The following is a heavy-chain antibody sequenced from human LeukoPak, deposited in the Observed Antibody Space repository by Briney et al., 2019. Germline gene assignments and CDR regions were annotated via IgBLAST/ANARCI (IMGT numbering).Heavy chain of an antibody. CDR1: GGSISSSSYY. V-gene: IGHV4-39*07. CDR3: AMGGDSGIDRRGGTFQH. D-gene: IGHD1-26*01. CDR2: IYYSGST. J-gene: IGHJ1*01. Sequence: PSETLSLTCTVSGGSISSSSYYWGWIRQPPGKGLEWIGSIYYSGSTYYNPSLKSRVTISVDTSKNQFSLKLSSVTAADTAVYYCAMGGDSGIDRRGGTFQHWGQGTLVTVSS.